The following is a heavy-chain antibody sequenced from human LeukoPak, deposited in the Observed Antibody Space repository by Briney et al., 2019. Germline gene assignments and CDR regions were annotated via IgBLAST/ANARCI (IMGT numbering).Heavy chain of an antibody. CDR2: IYTSGST. D-gene: IGHD5-24*01. V-gene: IGHV4-61*02. CDR3: ARGLEMATIQRWGYFDY. CDR1: GGSISSGSYD. Sequence: PSQALSLTCTVSGGSISSGSYDWSWIRQPAGKGLEWIGRIYTSGSTNYNPSLKSRVTISVDTSKNQFSLKLSSVTAADTAVYYCARGLEMATIQRWGYFDYWGQGTLVTVSS. J-gene: IGHJ4*02.